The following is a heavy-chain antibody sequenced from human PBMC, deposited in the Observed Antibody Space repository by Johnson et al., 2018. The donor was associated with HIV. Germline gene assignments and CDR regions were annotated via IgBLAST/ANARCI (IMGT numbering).Heavy chain of an antibody. J-gene: IGHJ3*02. CDR2: IWFDGGNK. V-gene: IGHV3-33*06. CDR1: GFTFSNYG. D-gene: IGHD2/OR15-2a*01. Sequence: QVQLVESGGGVVQPGGSLRLSCAASGFTFSNYGMHWARQAPGKGLEWVAVIWFDGGNKYYADSVKGRFTISRDNSKNTLYLQMNSLRAEDTAVYYGAKEGINRGVDIWGQGTMVTVSS. CDR3: AKEGINRGVDI.